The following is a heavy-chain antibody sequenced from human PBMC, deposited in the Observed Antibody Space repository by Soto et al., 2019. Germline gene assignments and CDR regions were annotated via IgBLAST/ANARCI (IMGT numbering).Heavy chain of an antibody. CDR1: GYSFSNHW. Sequence: PGESLKISCQASGYSFSNHWIAWVRQMPGKGLEWMGIVYPDDSDTRYSPSFQGQVTISADKSISTAYLQWSSLEASDTAMYYCARPTYCSSTHCSPFDYWGQGTLVTVSS. V-gene: IGHV5-51*01. D-gene: IGHD2-2*01. CDR3: ARPTYCSSTHCSPFDY. CDR2: VYPDDSDT. J-gene: IGHJ4*02.